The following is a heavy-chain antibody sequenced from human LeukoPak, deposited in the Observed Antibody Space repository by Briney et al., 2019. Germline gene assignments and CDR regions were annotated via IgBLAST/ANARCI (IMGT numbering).Heavy chain of an antibody. Sequence: AGGSLRLSCAASGFTVSSNYMSWVRQAPWKGLDWVSIIYSGGSTYYADSVKGRFTISRHNYKNTLYLQMNSLRAEDTALYYCARGLLWFGGWFDPWGQGTLVTVSS. CDR3: ARGLLWFGGWFDP. CDR1: GFTVSSNY. V-gene: IGHV3-53*01. CDR2: IYSGGST. J-gene: IGHJ5*02. D-gene: IGHD3-10*01.